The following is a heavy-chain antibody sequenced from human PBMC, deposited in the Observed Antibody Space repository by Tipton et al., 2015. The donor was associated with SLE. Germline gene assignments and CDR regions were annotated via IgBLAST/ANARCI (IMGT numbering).Heavy chain of an antibody. CDR3: ARGLAVAGYYYYYGMDV. J-gene: IGHJ6*02. V-gene: IGHV3-13*04. Sequence: VQLVQSGGGLVQPGGSLRLSCAASGFTFSSYDMHWVRQATGKGLEWVSAIGTAGDTYYPGSVKGRFTISRENAKNSLYLQMNSLRAGDTAVYYCARGLAVAGYYYYYGMDVWGQGTTVTVSS. CDR2: IGTAGDT. CDR1: GFTFSSYD. D-gene: IGHD6-19*01.